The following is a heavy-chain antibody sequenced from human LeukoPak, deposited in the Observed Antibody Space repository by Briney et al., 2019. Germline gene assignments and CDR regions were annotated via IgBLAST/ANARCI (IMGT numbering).Heavy chain of an antibody. Sequence: ASVKVSCKTSGYTFTSYAMNWVRQAPGQGLEWMGWINTNTGNPTYAQGFTGRFVFSLDTSVTTAYLQISSLKAEDTAVYYCAISPVYYDILTGYYKASPLDYWGQETLVTVSS. CDR1: GYTFTSYA. J-gene: IGHJ4*02. D-gene: IGHD3-9*01. CDR3: AISPVYYDILTGYYKASPLDY. V-gene: IGHV7-4-1*02. CDR2: INTNTGNP.